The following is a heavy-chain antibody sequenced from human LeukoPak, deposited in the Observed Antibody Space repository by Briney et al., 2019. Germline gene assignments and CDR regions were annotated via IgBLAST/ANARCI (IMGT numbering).Heavy chain of an antibody. V-gene: IGHV3-30-3*01. J-gene: IGHJ4*02. Sequence: GGSLRLSCAASGFSFSNSAMHWVRQAPGKGLEWVAVISFDGTNKYYADSVKGRFTISRDNSKNTLYVQMNSLRGDDTGVYYCARNAYSYGSLIPPLDYWGQGTLVTVSS. CDR3: ARNAYSYGSLIPPLDY. CDR1: GFSFSNSA. D-gene: IGHD5-18*01. CDR2: ISFDGTNK.